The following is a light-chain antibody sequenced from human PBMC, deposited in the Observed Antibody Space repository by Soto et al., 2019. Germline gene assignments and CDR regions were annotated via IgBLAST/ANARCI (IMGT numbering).Light chain of an antibody. CDR3: QHYGTSWWT. Sequence: EIVLTQSPGTLSMSPGERAALSCGASQSVSSNYLAWYQQKPGLAPRLLIYDASGRATGIPVRFSSGGSETDFTLTISSLEPEDFAVYYCQHYGTSWWTFGQGTKVDIK. CDR1: QSVSSNY. CDR2: DAS. J-gene: IGKJ1*01. V-gene: IGKV3D-20*01.